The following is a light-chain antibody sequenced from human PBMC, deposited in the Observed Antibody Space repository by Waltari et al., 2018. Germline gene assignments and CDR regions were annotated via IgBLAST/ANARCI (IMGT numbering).Light chain of an antibody. CDR1: QSVSSSS. CDR2: GAS. Sequence: EIVLTQHPGTLSLSPGERPTLSCRASQSVSSSSLAWYQQKPGQAPRLLIYGASSRATGIPDRFSGSGSGTEFTLTISSLQSEDFAVYYCQQYNNWPPITFGQGTRLEIK. CDR3: QQYNNWPPIT. J-gene: IGKJ5*01. V-gene: IGKV3-20*01.